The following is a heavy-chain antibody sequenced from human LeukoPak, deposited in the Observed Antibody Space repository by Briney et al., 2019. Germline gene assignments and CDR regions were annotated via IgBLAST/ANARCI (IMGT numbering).Heavy chain of an antibody. D-gene: IGHD3-3*01. CDR1: GFTFSSYW. CDR2: IKQDESEK. Sequence: TGGSLRLSCAASGFTFSSYWMSWVRQAPGKGLEYVANIKQDESEKYYVDSVKGRFTISRDNAKNSLYLQMNSLRVEDTAVYYCARGDSWSGPRGLDHWGQGTLVTVSS. J-gene: IGHJ4*02. CDR3: ARGDSWSGPRGLDH. V-gene: IGHV3-7*01.